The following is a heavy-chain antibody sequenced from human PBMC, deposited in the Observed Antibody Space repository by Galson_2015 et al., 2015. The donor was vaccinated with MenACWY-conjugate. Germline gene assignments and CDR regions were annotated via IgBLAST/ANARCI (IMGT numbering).Heavy chain of an antibody. CDR1: GYTLTDLS. V-gene: IGHV1-24*01. J-gene: IGHJ4*02. Sequence: SVKVSCKASGYTLTDLSMYWVRQAPGKGLEWMGGFNPGDGKTIYAQSFQGRVTMTEDTSTNTAYMELSSLRSEDTAVYYCAADRRQVRRGWLPYWGKGPLVTVSS. CDR2: FNPGDGKT. CDR3: AADRRQVRRGWLPY. D-gene: IGHD5-18*01.